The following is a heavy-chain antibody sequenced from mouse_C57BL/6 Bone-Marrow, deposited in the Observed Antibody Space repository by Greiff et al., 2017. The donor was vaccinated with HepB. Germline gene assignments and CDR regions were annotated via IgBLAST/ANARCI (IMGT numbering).Heavy chain of an antibody. J-gene: IGHJ3*01. CDR2: ISNGGGST. D-gene: IGHD2-4*01. CDR1: GFTFSDYY. CDR3: ARSGDDYGFAY. V-gene: IGHV5-12*01. Sequence: EVKLMESGGGLVQPGGSLKLSCAASGFTFSDYYMYWVRQTPEKRLEWVAYISNGGGSTYYPDTVKGRFTISRDNAKNTLYLQMSRLKSEDTAMYYCARSGDDYGFAYWGQGTLVTVSA.